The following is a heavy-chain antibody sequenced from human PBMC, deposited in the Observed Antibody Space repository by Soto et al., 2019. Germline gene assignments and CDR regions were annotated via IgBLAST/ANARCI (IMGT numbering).Heavy chain of an antibody. CDR2: IYWDDDK. J-gene: IGHJ4*02. Sequence: ASGPTLVNPTQTLTLTCTFSGFSLSTSGVGVGWIRQPPGKALEWLALIYWDDDKRYSPSLKSRLTITKDTSKNQVVLTMTNMDPVDTATYYCAHFGPIVVVVAATPVLYFDYWGQGTLVTVSS. V-gene: IGHV2-5*02. CDR1: GFSLSTSGVG. CDR3: AHFGPIVVVVAATPVLYFDY. D-gene: IGHD2-15*01.